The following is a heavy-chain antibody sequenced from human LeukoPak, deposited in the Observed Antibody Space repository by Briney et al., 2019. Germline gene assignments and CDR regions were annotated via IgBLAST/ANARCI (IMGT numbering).Heavy chain of an antibody. D-gene: IGHD3-9*01. CDR2: ISYDGSNK. J-gene: IGHJ4*02. V-gene: IGHV3-30-3*01. CDR1: GFTFSSYA. CDR3: ARGPDFDWLLFTYLDY. Sequence: GRSLRLSCAAFGFTFSSYAMHWVRQAPGKGLEWVAVISYDGSNKYYADSVKGRFTISRDNSKNTLYLQMNSLRAEDTAVYYCARGPDFDWLLFTYLDYWGQGTLVTVSS.